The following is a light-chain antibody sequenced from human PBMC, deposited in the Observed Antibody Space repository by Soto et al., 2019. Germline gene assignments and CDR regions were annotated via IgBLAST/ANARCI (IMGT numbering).Light chain of an antibody. V-gene: IGLV2-8*01. Sequence: QPVLTQPPSASGSPGQSVTISCTGTSSDVGGYNYVSWYQQHPGKAPRLMIYEVNKRPSGVPYRFSGSKSGNTASLTVSGLQADDEAVYYCSSYAGNNLLVFGGGTKLTVL. J-gene: IGLJ2*01. CDR1: SSDVGGYNY. CDR2: EVN. CDR3: SSYAGNNLLV.